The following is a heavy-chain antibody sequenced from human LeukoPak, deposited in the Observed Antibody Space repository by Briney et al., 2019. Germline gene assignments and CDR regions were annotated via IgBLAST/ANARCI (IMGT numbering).Heavy chain of an antibody. CDR2: IIPIFGTA. D-gene: IGHD6-19*01. CDR3: AGDRGSGFPNHGFDP. J-gene: IGHJ5*02. Sequence: EASVKVSCKASGGTFSSYAISWVRQAPGQGLEWMGGIIPIFGTANYAQKFQGRVTITADKSTSTAYMELSSLRSEDTAVYYCAGDRGSGFPNHGFDPWGQGTLVTVSS. V-gene: IGHV1-69*06. CDR1: GGTFSSYA.